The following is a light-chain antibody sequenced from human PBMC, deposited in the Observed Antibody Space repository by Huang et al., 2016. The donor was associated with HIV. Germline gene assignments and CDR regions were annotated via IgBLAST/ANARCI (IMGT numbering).Light chain of an antibody. Sequence: EIELTQSPGTLSLSAGERATLSCRASQSVSSSYLAWYQQKPGQTPRLFIYGASSRATGIPDRFSGSGSGTDFTLTISGLEPEEFAVYYCQQYGRSPYTFGQGTKLEIK. J-gene: IGKJ2*01. CDR1: QSVSSSY. V-gene: IGKV3-20*01. CDR2: GAS. CDR3: QQYGRSPYT.